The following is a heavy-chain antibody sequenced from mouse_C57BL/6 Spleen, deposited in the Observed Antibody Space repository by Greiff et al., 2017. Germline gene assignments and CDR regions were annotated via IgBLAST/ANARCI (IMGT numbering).Heavy chain of an antibody. CDR3: ARGLRRSDFDY. Sequence: QVQLKQPGAELVKPGASVKLSCKASGYTFTSYWMHWVKQRPGQGLEWIGMIHPNSGSTNYNEKFKSKATLTVDTSSSTAYMQLSSLTSEDAAVYYCARGLRRSDFDYWGQGTTLTVSS. CDR2: IHPNSGST. J-gene: IGHJ2*01. V-gene: IGHV1-64*01. CDR1: GYTFTSYW. D-gene: IGHD2-2*01.